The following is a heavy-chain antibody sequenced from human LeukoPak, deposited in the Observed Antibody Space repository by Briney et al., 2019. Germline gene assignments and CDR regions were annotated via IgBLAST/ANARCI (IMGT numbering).Heavy chain of an antibody. CDR3: ARPALVPSYYYGMDV. Sequence: GASVKVSCTASGGTFSSYAISWVRQAPGQGLEWMGGIIPIFGTANYAQKFQGRVTITADESTSTAYMELSSLRSEDTAVYYCARPALVPSYYYGMDVWGQGTTVTVSS. CDR1: GGTFSSYA. V-gene: IGHV1-69*13. D-gene: IGHD6-13*01. J-gene: IGHJ6*02. CDR2: IIPIFGTA.